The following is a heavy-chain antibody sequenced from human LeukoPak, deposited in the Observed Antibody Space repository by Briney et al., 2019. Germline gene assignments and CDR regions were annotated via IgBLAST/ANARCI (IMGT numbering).Heavy chain of an antibody. D-gene: IGHD3-22*01. Sequence: GSLRLSCAASGFTFSSYAMSWVRQAPGKGLEWVSAISGSGGSTYYADSVKGRFTISRDNSKNTLYLQMNSLRAEDTAVYHCAKGGYYDSSGYYGYWGQGTLVTVSS. J-gene: IGHJ4*02. V-gene: IGHV3-23*01. CDR2: ISGSGGST. CDR1: GFTFSSYA. CDR3: AKGGYYDSSGYYGY.